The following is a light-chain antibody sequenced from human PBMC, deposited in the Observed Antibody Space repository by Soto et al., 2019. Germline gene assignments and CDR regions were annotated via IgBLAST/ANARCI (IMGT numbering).Light chain of an antibody. Sequence: EIVLTQSPVTLSLSPGERGTLSCRASQSVGTSLAWYQQKPGQAPRLLIYGASNRATGIPDRFSGSGSGTDFTLTISKLEPEDFEVYHCQQYGGSQRTFGQGTKVDIK. J-gene: IGKJ1*01. CDR2: GAS. CDR1: QSVGTS. CDR3: QQYGGSQRT. V-gene: IGKV3-20*01.